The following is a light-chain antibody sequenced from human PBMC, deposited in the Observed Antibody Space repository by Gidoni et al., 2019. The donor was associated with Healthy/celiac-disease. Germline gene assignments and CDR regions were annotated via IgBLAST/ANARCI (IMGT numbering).Light chain of an antibody. CDR2: DAS. V-gene: IGKV1-33*01. CDR1: QDISNY. CDR3: QQYDNLVRT. J-gene: IGKJ4*01. Sequence: DIQMTQSPSSLSASVRDRVTITCQASQDISNYLNWYQQKPGKAPKLLIYDASNLETGVPSRFSGSGSETDFTLTISNLQPEDIATYYCQQYDNLVRTFGGGTKVEIK.